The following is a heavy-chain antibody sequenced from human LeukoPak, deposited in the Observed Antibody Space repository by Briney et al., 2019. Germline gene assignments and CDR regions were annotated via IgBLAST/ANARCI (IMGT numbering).Heavy chain of an antibody. CDR1: GGSISSSSYY. CDR2: IYYSGST. J-gene: IGHJ4*02. D-gene: IGHD5-24*01. V-gene: IGHV4-39*01. Sequence: SETLSLTCTVSGGSISSSSYYWGWIRQPPGKGLEWIGSIYYSGSTYYNPSLKSRVTISVDTSKNQFSLKLSSVTAADTAVYYCARQVGWLQYTVWLDYWGQGTLVTVSS. CDR3: ARQVGWLQYTVWLDY.